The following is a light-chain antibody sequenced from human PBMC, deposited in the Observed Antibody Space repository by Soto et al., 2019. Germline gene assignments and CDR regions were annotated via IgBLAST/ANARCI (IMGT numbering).Light chain of an antibody. J-gene: IGLJ2*01. CDR2: GVN. CDR1: SSDVGGSNY. Sequence: QSVLTQPASVSGSPGQSITISCTGTSSDVGGSNYVSWYQQHPGKAPKLIIYGVNNRPSGVSTRFSGSKSGNTASLTISGLQAEDEADYYCISYTGTSTLVVFGGGPKLTVL. CDR3: ISYTGTSTLVV. V-gene: IGLV2-14*01.